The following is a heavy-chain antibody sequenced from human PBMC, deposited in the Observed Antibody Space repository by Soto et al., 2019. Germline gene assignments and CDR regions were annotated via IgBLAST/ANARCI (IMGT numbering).Heavy chain of an antibody. CDR3: ARILRYFDWLLAFDP. Sequence: SETLSLTGAVYGVSFRGCYWSWIRQPPGKGLEWIGEINHSGSTNYNPSLKSRVTISVDTSKNQFSLKLSSVTAADTAVYYCARILRYFDWLLAFDPWGQGTLVTVSS. CDR2: INHSGST. CDR1: GVSFRGCY. D-gene: IGHD3-9*01. J-gene: IGHJ5*02. V-gene: IGHV4-34*01.